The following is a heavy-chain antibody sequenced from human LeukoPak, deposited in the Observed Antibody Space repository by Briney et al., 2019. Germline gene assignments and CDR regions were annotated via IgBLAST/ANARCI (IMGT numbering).Heavy chain of an antibody. J-gene: IGHJ4*02. CDR2: VNSDGTST. Sequence: GGSLRLSCAASGFTFSSYWMFWVRQAPGKGLVWVSRVNSDGTSTNYADSVKGRFTVSRDNAKNTLYLQMNSLRVEDTAVYYCARDLFGAYCGGTCPTPDYWGQGTLVTVSS. D-gene: IGHD2-21*01. V-gene: IGHV3-74*01. CDR1: GFTFSSYW. CDR3: ARDLFGAYCGGTCPTPDY.